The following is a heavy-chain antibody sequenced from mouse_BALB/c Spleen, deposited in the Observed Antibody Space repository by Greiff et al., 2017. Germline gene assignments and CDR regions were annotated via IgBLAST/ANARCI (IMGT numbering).Heavy chain of an antibody. CDR3: TRGGSGSSFDY. CDR1: GFTFSNYW. J-gene: IGHJ2*01. V-gene: IGHV6-6*02. Sequence: EVQVVESGGGLVQPGGSMKLSCVASGFTFSNYWMNWVRQSPEKGLEWVAEIRLKSNNYATHYAESVKGRFTISRDDSKSSVYLQMNNLRAEDTGIYYCTRGGSGSSFDYWGQGTTLTVSS. CDR2: IRLKSNNYAT. D-gene: IGHD1-1*01.